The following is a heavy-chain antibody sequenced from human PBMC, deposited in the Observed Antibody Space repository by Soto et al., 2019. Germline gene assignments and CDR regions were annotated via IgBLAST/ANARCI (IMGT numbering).Heavy chain of an antibody. CDR3: GRLEGLATISYYFDY. CDR1: GGFVSSSSYY. CDR2: VYYSGST. Sequence: QLQLQESGPGLVKPSETLSLTCTVSGGFVSSSSYYWGWVRQPPGKGLEWIGSVYYSGSTYYNPSLESRVTISVDKSKNQFSLKLMSLSAADTAVYYCGRLEGLATISYYFDYWGQGALVTGSS. V-gene: IGHV4-39*01. D-gene: IGHD3-9*01. J-gene: IGHJ4*02.